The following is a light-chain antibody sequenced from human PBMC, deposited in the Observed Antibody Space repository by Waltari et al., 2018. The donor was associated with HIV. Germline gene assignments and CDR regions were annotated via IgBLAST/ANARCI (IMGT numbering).Light chain of an antibody. J-gene: IGLJ3*02. Sequence: QSVLTQPPSASGTPGQRVTISCSRSSSNIGINDVSWYHNPPGPAPKLLIFTNNKRPSWVPDRFSASRSGTSASLAISALQSDDEADYYWAAWDGSLRGGVFGGGTKLTV. CDR1: SSNIGIND. CDR3: AAWDGSLRGGV. CDR2: TNN. V-gene: IGLV1-47*01.